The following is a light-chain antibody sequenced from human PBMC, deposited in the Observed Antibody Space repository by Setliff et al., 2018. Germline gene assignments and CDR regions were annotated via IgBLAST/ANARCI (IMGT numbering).Light chain of an antibody. J-gene: IGLJ1*01. CDR2: EVS. V-gene: IGLV2-8*01. CDR3: SSYAGSNNFPYV. Sequence: QSALTQPPSASGSPGQSVTISCTGTSSDVGGYNYVSWYQQHPGKAPKLMIYEVSKRPSGVPDRFSGSKSGNTASLTVSGLRAEDEADYYCSSYAGSNNFPYVFGTGTRSPS. CDR1: SSDVGGYNY.